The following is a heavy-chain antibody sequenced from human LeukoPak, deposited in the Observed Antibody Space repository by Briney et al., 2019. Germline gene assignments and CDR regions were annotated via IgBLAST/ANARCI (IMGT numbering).Heavy chain of an antibody. CDR3: AKDLKMLVPTGLFDF. CDR1: RFTFRSYA. V-gene: IGHV3-23*01. CDR2: ISNGEYT. D-gene: IGHD1-14*01. J-gene: IGHJ4*02. Sequence: PGWSLTLSCAASRFTFRSYAMSWVRQAPGKGLEWVSTISNGEYTNYAHSVNGRVTVSRDNSMNTPYLQKSSLRADDTAGYYCAKDLKMLVPTGLFDFGGQGTLVTVSS.